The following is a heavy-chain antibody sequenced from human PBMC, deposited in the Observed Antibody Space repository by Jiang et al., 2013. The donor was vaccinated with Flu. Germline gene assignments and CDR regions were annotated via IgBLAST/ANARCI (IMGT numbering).Heavy chain of an antibody. CDR3: ARDSVPFNGMYDSLDY. Sequence: VHAGGSLALSCVGSGFNFGIHAISWVRQAPGKGLQWVATRGGPEQIHYTDSVKGRFSLSRDDSKNTVWLHLSDLRAEDTAIYYCARDSVPFNGMYDSLDYWGRGTLVTVSP. D-gene: IGHD2-8*01. V-gene: IGHV3-23*01. CDR1: GFNFGIHA. CDR2: TRGGPEQI. J-gene: IGHJ4*02.